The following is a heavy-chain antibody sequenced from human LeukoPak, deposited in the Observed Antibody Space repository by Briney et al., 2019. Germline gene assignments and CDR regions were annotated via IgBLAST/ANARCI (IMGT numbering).Heavy chain of an antibody. D-gene: IGHD3-3*01. V-gene: IGHV4-38-2*02. Sequence: SETLSLTCTVSGYSISNGYYWVWIRQPPGKGLEWIGSIYHSGSTYYNPSLKSRVTISVDTSKNQFSLKLSSVTAADTAVYYCARDTPPLPNYDFWSGYQYFDYWGQGTLVTVSS. CDR1: GYSISNGYY. CDR2: IYHSGST. J-gene: IGHJ4*02. CDR3: ARDTPPLPNYDFWSGYQYFDY.